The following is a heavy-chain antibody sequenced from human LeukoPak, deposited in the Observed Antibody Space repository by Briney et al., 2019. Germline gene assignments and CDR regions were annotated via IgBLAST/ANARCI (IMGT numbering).Heavy chain of an antibody. J-gene: IGHJ4*02. V-gene: IGHV3-53*01. D-gene: IGHD4-17*01. CDR2: IYSGGNT. CDR3: ARRAGEYSHPYDY. Sequence: PGGSLRLSCAASGFTVSSNCMSWVRQAPGKGLEWVSFIYSGGNTHYSDSVKGRFTISRDNSKNTLYLQMNSLRADDTAVYYCARRAGEYSHPYDYWGQGTLVTVSS. CDR1: GFTVSSNC.